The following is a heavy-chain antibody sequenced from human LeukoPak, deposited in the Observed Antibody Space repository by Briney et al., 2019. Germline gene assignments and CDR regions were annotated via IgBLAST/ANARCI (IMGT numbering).Heavy chain of an antibody. D-gene: IGHD1-26*01. CDR2: INPNSGGT. V-gene: IGHV1-2*02. CDR3: ASSRVGATHFDY. Sequence: ASVKVSCKASGYTFTSYYMHWVRQAPGQGLEWVGWINPNSGGTNYAQKFQGRVTMTRDTSISTAYMELSRLRSDDTAVYYCASSRVGATHFDYWGQGTLVTVSS. CDR1: GYTFTSYY. J-gene: IGHJ4*02.